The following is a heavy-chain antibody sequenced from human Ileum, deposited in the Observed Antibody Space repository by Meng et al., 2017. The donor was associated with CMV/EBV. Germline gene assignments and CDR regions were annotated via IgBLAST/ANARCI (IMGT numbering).Heavy chain of an antibody. Sequence: EVQLVESGGGLGQPGGSLVLSCAASGFTFSNYWMHWVRQAPGKGLMCVSRINPNGRDITYADSVKGRFTISRDNAKNTLYLQMNNLRAEDTAIYYCVRGTSAWYGVDYWGQGTLVTVSS. CDR2: INPNGRDI. CDR1: GFTFSNYW. D-gene: IGHD6-19*01. V-gene: IGHV3-74*03. CDR3: VRGTSAWYGVDY. J-gene: IGHJ4*02.